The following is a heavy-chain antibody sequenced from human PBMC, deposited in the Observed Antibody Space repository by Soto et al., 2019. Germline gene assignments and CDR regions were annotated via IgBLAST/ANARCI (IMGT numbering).Heavy chain of an antibody. CDR1: GFSLSTSGVG. V-gene: IGHV2-5*02. Sequence: SGPTLVNPTQTLTLTCTFFGFSLSTSGVGVGWIRQPPGKALEWLTLIYWDDDKRYSPSLKSRLTITKDTSKNQVVLTMTNMDPVDTATYYCAHSFYCISTSCYPVYNWFDPWGQGTLVTVSS. D-gene: IGHD2-2*01. J-gene: IGHJ5*02. CDR3: AHSFYCISTSCYPVYNWFDP. CDR2: IYWDDDK.